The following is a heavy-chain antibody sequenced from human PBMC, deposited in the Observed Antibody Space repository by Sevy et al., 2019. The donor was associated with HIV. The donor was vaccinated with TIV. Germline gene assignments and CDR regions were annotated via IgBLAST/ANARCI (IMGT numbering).Heavy chain of an antibody. Sequence: SETLSLTCAVYGGSFSGYYWSWIRQPPGKGLEWIGEINHSGSSNYKQYLKSLVTISGDTSKNQFSLKLSSVTAADTAVYYCARHCSSTSCSHAFDIWGQGTMVTVSS. D-gene: IGHD2-2*01. CDR2: INHSGSS. J-gene: IGHJ3*02. V-gene: IGHV4-34*01. CDR1: GGSFSGYY. CDR3: ARHCSSTSCSHAFDI.